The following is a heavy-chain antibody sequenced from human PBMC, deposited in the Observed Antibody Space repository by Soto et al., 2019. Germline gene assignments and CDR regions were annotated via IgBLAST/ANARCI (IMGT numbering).Heavy chain of an antibody. CDR1: GGTFSSHA. J-gene: IGHJ5*02. CDR2: IIPIFGTA. Sequence: SVKVSCKASGGTFSSHAISWVRQAPGQGLEWMGGIIPIFGTANYAQKFQGRVTITADESTSTAYMELSSLRSEDTAVYYCARVEQQLVGGLDPWGQGTLVTVS. V-gene: IGHV1-69*13. D-gene: IGHD6-13*01. CDR3: ARVEQQLVGGLDP.